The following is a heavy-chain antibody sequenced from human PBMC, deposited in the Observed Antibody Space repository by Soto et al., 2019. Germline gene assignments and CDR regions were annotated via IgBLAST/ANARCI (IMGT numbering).Heavy chain of an antibody. CDR1: GGTFSSYA. J-gene: IGHJ3*02. CDR2: IIPIFGTA. Sequence: SVKVSCKASGGTFSSYAISWVRQAPGQGLEWMGGIIPIFGTANYAQKSQGRVTITADESASTAYMELSSLRSEDTAVYYCATAYYYDSSGPRAFDIWGQGTMVTVSS. V-gene: IGHV1-69*13. CDR3: ATAYYYDSSGPRAFDI. D-gene: IGHD3-22*01.